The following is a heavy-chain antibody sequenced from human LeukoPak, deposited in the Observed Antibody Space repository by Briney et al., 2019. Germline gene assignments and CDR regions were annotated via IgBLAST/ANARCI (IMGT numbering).Heavy chain of an antibody. V-gene: IGHV3-7*01. CDR2: IKHDGSEK. CDR3: ARGRSTEY. Sequence: GGSLRLSCVASGFTFSLYWMTWVRQAPGKGLEWVANIKHDGSEKYYVDSVKGRFTISRDNANQSLYLQMNSLRGEDTAVYYCARGRSTEYWGQGTLVTVSS. CDR1: GFTFSLYW. J-gene: IGHJ4*02.